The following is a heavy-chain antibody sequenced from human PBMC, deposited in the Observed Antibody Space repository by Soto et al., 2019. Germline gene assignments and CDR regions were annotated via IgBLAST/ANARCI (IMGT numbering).Heavy chain of an antibody. CDR3: ARGGTSGGSYPGYYYYGMDV. J-gene: IGHJ6*02. CDR1: GFTFSSYE. D-gene: IGHD1-26*01. Sequence: LRLSCAASGFTFSSYEMNWVRQAPGKGLEWVSYISSSGSTIYYADSVKGRFTISRDNAKNSLYLQMNSLRAEDTAVYYCARGGTSGGSYPGYYYYGMDVWGQGTTVTVSS. V-gene: IGHV3-48*03. CDR2: ISSSGSTI.